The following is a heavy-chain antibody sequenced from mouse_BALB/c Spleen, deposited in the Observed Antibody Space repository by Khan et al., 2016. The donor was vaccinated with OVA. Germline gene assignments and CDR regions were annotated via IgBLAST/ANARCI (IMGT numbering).Heavy chain of an antibody. CDR1: GYTFTNYV. CDR2: INTYTGEP. CDR3: ARFHGGY. V-gene: IGHV9-3-1*01. J-gene: IGHJ2*01. Sequence: QIQLVQSGPELKKPGETVKISCKASGYTFTNYVMNWVKQSPGKGLKWMGWINTYTGEPTYADDFKGRVAFSLETSDSTAYLQSNSLKKEDTATYFCARFHGGYWGQGTTLTVSS.